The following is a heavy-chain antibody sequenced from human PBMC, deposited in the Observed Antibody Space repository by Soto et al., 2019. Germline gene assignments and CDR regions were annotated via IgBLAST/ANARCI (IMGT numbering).Heavy chain of an antibody. J-gene: IGHJ4*02. V-gene: IGHV1-69*01. CDR3: ASGASRWYPYFFDS. CDR1: EGTFNSYA. D-gene: IGHD6-13*01. Sequence: QAQVVQSGAEVRKPGSSVKLSCKASEGTFNSYAIAWVRQAPGQGLEWMGGIIPYYNTLNYAQKFQDRVTVTADDSTDTVYMELSSLRSDDTAVYFCASGASRWYPYFFDSWAQGTLVTVSS. CDR2: IIPYYNTL.